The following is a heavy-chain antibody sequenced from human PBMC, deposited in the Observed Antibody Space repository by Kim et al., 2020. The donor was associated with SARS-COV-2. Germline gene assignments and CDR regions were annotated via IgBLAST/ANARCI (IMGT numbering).Heavy chain of an antibody. V-gene: IGHV4-39*01. D-gene: IGHD3-10*01. CDR1: GGSISSSSYY. Sequence: SETLSLTCTVSGGSISSSSYYWGWIRQPPGKGLEWIGSIYYSGSTYYNPSLKSRVTISVDTSKNQFSLKLSSVTAADTAVYYCARHMVRGAQGMDVWGQGTTVTVSS. CDR2: IYYSGST. J-gene: IGHJ6*02. CDR3: ARHMVRGAQGMDV.